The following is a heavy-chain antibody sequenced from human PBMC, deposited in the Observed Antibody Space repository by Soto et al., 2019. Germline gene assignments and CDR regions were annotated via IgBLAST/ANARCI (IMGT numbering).Heavy chain of an antibody. V-gene: IGHV4-59*01. Sequence: SETLSLTCTVSGGSISSYYWSWIRQPPGKGLEWIGYVYHTGRTGYNPSLKSRVSISMDTSKNQFSLNLDSVTAADTAVYFCARDFAYFDSWGQGTLVTVSS. CDR1: GGSISSYY. CDR3: ARDFAYFDS. D-gene: IGHD3-3*01. CDR2: VYHTGRT. J-gene: IGHJ4*02.